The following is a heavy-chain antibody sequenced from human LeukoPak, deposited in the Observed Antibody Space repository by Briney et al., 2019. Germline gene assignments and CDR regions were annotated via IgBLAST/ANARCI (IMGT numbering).Heavy chain of an antibody. CDR1: GGSFSSYY. V-gene: IGHV4-59*12. Sequence: PSETLSLTCTVSGGSFSSYYWSWIRQTPGQGLEWIGYIYYSGSTNSNPSLKSRVTISVDTSKNQFSLKLSSVTAADTAVYYCARKRRGSSSWPFDYWGQGTLVTVSS. D-gene: IGHD6-13*01. J-gene: IGHJ4*02. CDR3: ARKRRGSSSWPFDY. CDR2: IYYSGST.